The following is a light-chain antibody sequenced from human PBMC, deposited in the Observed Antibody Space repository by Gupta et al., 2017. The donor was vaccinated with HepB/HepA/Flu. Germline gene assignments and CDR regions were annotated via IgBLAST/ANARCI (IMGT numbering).Light chain of an antibody. CDR3: QTWGTGTPYV. V-gene: IGLV4-69*01. J-gene: IGLJ1*01. Sequence: QLVLTPSPSASASLCASVKLTCTLSSGHSSHAIAWHQQQPEKGPRYLMKLNSDGSHSKGDGIPDRFSGTSSGAERYLTISSLQSEDEADYYGQTWGTGTPYVFGTGTKVTVL. CDR1: SGHSSHA. CDR2: LNSDGSH.